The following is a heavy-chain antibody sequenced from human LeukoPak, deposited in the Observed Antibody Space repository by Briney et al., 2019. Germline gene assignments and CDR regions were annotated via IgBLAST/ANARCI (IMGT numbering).Heavy chain of an antibody. CDR3: ARIIQHAFDI. Sequence: GASVKVSCKASGGTFSSYAISCVRQAPGQGLEWMGGIIPIFGTANYAQKFQGRVTITADESTSTAYMELSSLRSEDTAVYYCARIIQHAFDIWGQGTMVTVSS. J-gene: IGHJ3*02. CDR1: GGTFSSYA. CDR2: IIPIFGTA. V-gene: IGHV1-69*13.